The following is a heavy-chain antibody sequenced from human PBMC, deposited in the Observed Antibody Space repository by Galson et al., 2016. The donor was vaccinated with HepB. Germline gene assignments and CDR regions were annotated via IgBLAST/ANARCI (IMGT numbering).Heavy chain of an antibody. CDR3: ARFRGIVVVNYYYGMDV. Sequence: SVKASCKASGGTFSSYAISWVRQAPGQGLEWMGGIIPILGIANYAQKFQGRVTITADKSTSTAYMELSSLRSEDTAVYYCARFRGIVVVNYYYGMDVWGQGTTVTVSS. J-gene: IGHJ6*02. CDR1: GGTFSSYA. V-gene: IGHV1-69*10. D-gene: IGHD3-22*01. CDR2: IIPILGIA.